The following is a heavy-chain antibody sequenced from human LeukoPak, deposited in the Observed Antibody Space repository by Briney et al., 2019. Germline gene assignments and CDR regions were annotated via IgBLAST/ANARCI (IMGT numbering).Heavy chain of an antibody. J-gene: IGHJ4*02. Sequence: SETLSLTCTVSGGSISSSSYYWGWIRQPPGKGREWVGRIYYSGSTYYNPSLKNRVTISINTPKKQLFLKLKSVTAANTAVSYCARGYGDFRVEGRYFHSWGQGTLVTVSS. V-gene: IGHV4-39*07. D-gene: IGHD4-17*01. CDR2: IYYSGST. CDR3: ARGYGDFRVEGRYFHS. CDR1: GGSISSSSYY.